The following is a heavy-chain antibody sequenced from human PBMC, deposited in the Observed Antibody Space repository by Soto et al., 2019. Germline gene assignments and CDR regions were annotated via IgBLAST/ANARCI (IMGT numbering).Heavy chain of an antibody. CDR3: ARGVGYSGYESDY. D-gene: IGHD5-12*01. CDR1: GGSINNHY. CDR2: IYYNGST. J-gene: IGHJ4*02. V-gene: IGHV4-59*11. Sequence: SETLSLTCTVSGGSINNHYWSWIRQHPGKGLEWIGYIYYNGSTYYNPSLKSRVTISVDTSKNQFSLKLSSVTAADTAVYYCARGVGYSGYESDYWGQGTLVTVSS.